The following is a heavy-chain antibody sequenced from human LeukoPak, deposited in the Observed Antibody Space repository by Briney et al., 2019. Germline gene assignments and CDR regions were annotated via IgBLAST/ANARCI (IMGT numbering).Heavy chain of an antibody. V-gene: IGHV4-61*02. CDR2: IYTSGST. Sequence: SETLSLTCTVSGGSISSGSYYWSWIRQPAGKGLEWIGRIYTSGSTNYNPSLKSRVTISVDTSKNQFSLKLSSVTAADTAVYYCARGPLYYDFWSGYPYYFDYWGQGTLVTVSS. CDR3: ARGPLYYDFWSGYPYYFDY. D-gene: IGHD3-3*01. CDR1: GGSISSGSYY. J-gene: IGHJ4*02.